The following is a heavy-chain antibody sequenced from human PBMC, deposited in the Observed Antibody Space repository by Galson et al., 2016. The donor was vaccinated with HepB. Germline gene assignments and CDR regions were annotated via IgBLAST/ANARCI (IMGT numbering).Heavy chain of an antibody. J-gene: IGHJ4*02. D-gene: IGHD2-15*01. CDR1: GDSVSSNRAA. Sequence: CAISGDSVSSNRAAWNWIRQSPSRGLEWLGRTYYRSKWYNDYAVSVISRITIAVDTSKNQFSLQLNSVTPGDAAVYYCARDEGYCSTGSCYSETKFDSWGQGTLVTVSS. CDR3: ARDEGYCSTGSCYSETKFDS. CDR2: TYYRSKWYN. V-gene: IGHV6-1*01.